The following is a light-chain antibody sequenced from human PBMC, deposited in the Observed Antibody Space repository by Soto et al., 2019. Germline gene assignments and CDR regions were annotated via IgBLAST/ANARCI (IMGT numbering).Light chain of an antibody. CDR2: WAS. CDR1: QSILYSSNNQNY. J-gene: IGKJ2*01. Sequence: DIVMTQSPDSLSVSLGESATITCKSSQSILYSSNNQNYLAWYQQRPGHPPKLLIYWASTRESGVPDRFSGWGSGSDFTLTISSLQAEDVAVYYCQQYYETPYTFGQGTKLQIK. CDR3: QQYYETPYT. V-gene: IGKV4-1*01.